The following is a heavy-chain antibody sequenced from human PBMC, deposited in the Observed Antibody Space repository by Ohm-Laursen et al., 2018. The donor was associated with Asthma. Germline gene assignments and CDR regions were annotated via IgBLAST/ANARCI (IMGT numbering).Heavy chain of an antibody. D-gene: IGHD4-11*01. CDR3: ARGEVPVYYNGLDD. Sequence: SLRLSCTASGFTFSHYAMHWVRQAPGKGLEWMAVISYDGSNKYYADSVKGRFTISRDNSRTTLHLQMNSLRAEDTAVYYCARGEVPVYYNGLDDWGQGTTVTVSS. CDR1: GFTFSHYA. J-gene: IGHJ6*02. V-gene: IGHV3-30*03. CDR2: ISYDGSNK.